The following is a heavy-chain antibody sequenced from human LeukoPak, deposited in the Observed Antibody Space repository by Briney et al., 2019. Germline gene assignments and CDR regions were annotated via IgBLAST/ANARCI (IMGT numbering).Heavy chain of an antibody. CDR2: IYYSGST. V-gene: IGHV4-61*01. CDR1: GDSFSSVTDY. CDR3: ARHLYCGSGSTCLVGFDY. J-gene: IGHJ4*02. Sequence: SETLSLTCTVSGDSFSSVTDYWAWIRQPPGRGLEWIGYIYYSGSTNYNPSLKSRVTISVDTSKNQFSLKLSSMTAADTAVYYCARHLYCGSGSTCLVGFDYWGQGTLVTVSS. D-gene: IGHD3-10*01.